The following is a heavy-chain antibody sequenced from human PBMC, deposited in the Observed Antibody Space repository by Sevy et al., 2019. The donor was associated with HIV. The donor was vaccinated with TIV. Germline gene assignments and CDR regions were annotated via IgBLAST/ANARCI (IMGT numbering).Heavy chain of an antibody. CDR2: IYYSGST. CDR1: GGSISSYY. Sequence: SETLSLTCTVSGGSISSYYCSWIRQPPGKGLEWIGYIYYSGSTNYNPSLKSRVTISVDTSKNQFSLKLSSVTAADTAVYYCARDADSSGYYYSTPGAFDIWGQGTMVTVSS. V-gene: IGHV4-59*13. D-gene: IGHD3-22*01. J-gene: IGHJ3*02. CDR3: ARDADSSGYYYSTPGAFDI.